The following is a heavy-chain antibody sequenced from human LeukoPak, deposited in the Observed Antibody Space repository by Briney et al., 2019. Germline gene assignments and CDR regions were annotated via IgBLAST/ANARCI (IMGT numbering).Heavy chain of an antibody. V-gene: IGHV3-74*01. Sequence: GGSLRLSCAASGFTFSTSWMHWVRQAPGKGLVWVSRIKSDGSTTTYADSVKGRFTISRDNAKNTLFLQMNSLRAEDTAVYYCAKCGYSGYGGNWFDPWGQGTLVTVSS. D-gene: IGHD5-12*01. CDR1: GFTFSTSW. CDR3: AKCGYSGYGGNWFDP. J-gene: IGHJ5*02. CDR2: IKSDGSTT.